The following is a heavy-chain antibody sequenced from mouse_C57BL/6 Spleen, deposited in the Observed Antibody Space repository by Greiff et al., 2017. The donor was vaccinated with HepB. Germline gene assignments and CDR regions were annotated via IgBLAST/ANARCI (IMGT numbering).Heavy chain of an antibody. V-gene: IGHV1-42*01. CDR2: INPSTGGT. CDR3: TRDYGSSYGYFDV. J-gene: IGHJ1*03. Sequence: EVQLQQSGPELVKPGASVKISCKASGYSFTGYYMNWVKQSPEKSLEWIGEINPSTGGTTYNQKFKAKATLTVDKSSSPAYMQLKSLTSEDSAVYYCTRDYGSSYGYFDVWGTGTTVTVSS. CDR1: GYSFTGYY. D-gene: IGHD1-1*01.